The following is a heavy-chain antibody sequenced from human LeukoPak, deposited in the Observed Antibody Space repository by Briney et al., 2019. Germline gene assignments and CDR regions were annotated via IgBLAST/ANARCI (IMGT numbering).Heavy chain of an antibody. CDR1: GFTFDDYA. V-gene: IGHV3-9*01. J-gene: IGHJ4*02. Sequence: GGSLRLSCAASGFTFDDYAMHWVRQAPGKGLEWVSGISWNSGSIGYADSVKGRFTISRDNAKNSLYLQMNSLRAEDTALYYCAKERGYSSSFDYWGQGTLVTVSS. CDR2: ISWNSGSI. CDR3: AKERGYSSSFDY. D-gene: IGHD6-13*01.